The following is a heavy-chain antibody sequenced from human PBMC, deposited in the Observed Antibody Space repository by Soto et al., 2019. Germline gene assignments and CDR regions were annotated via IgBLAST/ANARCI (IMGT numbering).Heavy chain of an antibody. CDR2: INGRGDDT. D-gene: IGHD1-1*01. Sequence: PGGSLRLSCAASGITFSSYAMSWVRQAPGKGLEWVSSINGRGDDTFYADSVKGRFTISRDNSKNTLYLQMNSLRAEDTAVYYCARDGRIRRPDWYFDLWGRGTLVTVSS. V-gene: IGHV3-23*01. CDR3: ARDGRIRRPDWYFDL. J-gene: IGHJ2*01. CDR1: GITFSSYA.